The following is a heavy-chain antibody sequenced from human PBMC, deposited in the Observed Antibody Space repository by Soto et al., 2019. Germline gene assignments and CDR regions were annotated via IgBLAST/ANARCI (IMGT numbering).Heavy chain of an antibody. J-gene: IGHJ5*02. V-gene: IGHV3-53*02. CDR1: GFTVSSNY. CDR3: ARAYSSSSWFDP. Sequence: EVQLVETGGGLIQPGGSLRLSCAASGFTVSSNYMTWVLQAPGKGLEWVSFIYSGGNTFYADSVKGRFTISRDNSKNTLYLQLNSLSAEDTAVYYCARAYSSSSWFDPWGQGTLVTVSS. CDR2: IYSGGNT. D-gene: IGHD6-6*01.